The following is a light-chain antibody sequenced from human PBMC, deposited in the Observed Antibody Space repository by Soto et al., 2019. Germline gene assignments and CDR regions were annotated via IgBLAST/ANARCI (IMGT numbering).Light chain of an antibody. Sequence: EIVMTQSPATLSVPPGERATLSCRASQSISSDVAWYQQKPGQAPRLLIYGASTTATGIPARFSGSGSGTEFTLTISSLQSEDFAVYYCQQYNNWPQTFGQGTKVDIK. J-gene: IGKJ1*01. CDR2: GAS. CDR1: QSISSD. CDR3: QQYNNWPQT. V-gene: IGKV3-15*01.